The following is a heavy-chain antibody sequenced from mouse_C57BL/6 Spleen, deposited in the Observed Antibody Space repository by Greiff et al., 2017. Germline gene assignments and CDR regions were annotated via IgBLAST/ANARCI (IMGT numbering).Heavy chain of an antibody. J-gene: IGHJ2*01. CDR1: GFNIKDYY. CDR3: TPMVTTYYFDY. V-gene: IGHV14-1*01. Sequence: VQLQQSGAELVRPGASVTLSCTASGFNIKDYYMHWVKQRPEQGLEWIGRIDPEAGDTEYASKFPGKATMTADTSSNTAYLQLTGLTSEDTAVYYCTPMVTTYYFDYWGQGTTLTVSS. CDR2: IDPEAGDT. D-gene: IGHD2-2*01.